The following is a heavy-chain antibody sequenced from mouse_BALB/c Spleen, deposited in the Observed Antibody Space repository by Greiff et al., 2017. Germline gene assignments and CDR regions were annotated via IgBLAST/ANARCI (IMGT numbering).Heavy chain of an antibody. CDR3: ARRGNGYYDYYAMDY. J-gene: IGHJ4*01. CDR1: GFTFSSFG. V-gene: IGHV5-17*02. CDR2: ISSGSSTI. D-gene: IGHD2-3*01. Sequence: EVMLVESGGGLVQPGGSRKLSCAASGFTFSSFGMHWVRQAPEKGLEWVAYISSGSSTIYYADTVKGRFTISRDNPKNTLFLQMTSLRSEDTAMYYCARRGNGYYDYYAMDYWGQGTSVTVSS.